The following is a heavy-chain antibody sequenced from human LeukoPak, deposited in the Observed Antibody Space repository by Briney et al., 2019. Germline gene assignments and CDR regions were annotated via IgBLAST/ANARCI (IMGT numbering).Heavy chain of an antibody. CDR1: GFTFDDYA. V-gene: IGHV3-9*01. CDR3: AKAKTYQLLSDFDY. J-gene: IGHJ4*02. D-gene: IGHD2-2*01. Sequence: GRSLRLSCAASGFTFDDYAMHRVRQAPGKGLEWVSGISWNSGSIGYADSVKGRFTISRDNAKNSLYLQMNSLRAEDTALYYCAKAKTYQLLSDFDYWGQGTLVTVSS. CDR2: ISWNSGSI.